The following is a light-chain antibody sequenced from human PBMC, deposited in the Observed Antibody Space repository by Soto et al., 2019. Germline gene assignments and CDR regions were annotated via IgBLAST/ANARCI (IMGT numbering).Light chain of an antibody. J-gene: IGKJ2*01. V-gene: IGKV3-20*01. Sequence: PGARAALSCRASQRVTNNYLAWYQHKPGQAPRLLIYGASSRATGIPDRFSGSGSGTDFTLTISRLEPEDFAVYYCQQYGSSPRTFGQGTKLEIK. CDR2: GAS. CDR3: QQYGSSPRT. CDR1: QRVTNNY.